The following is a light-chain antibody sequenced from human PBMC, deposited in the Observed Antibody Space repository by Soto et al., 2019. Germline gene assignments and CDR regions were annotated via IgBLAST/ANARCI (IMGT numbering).Light chain of an antibody. CDR2: MVS. CDR1: PSRVFSDGNTY. Sequence: DFVMTQSPLSLAVPLGQPASSSCRSSPSRVFSDGNTYLTWVNQRRGQSPRGXSYMVSNRDSGVPDRFRGSGSGTDFTLKISRVEADDVAIYYCMQSTQLPPTFGQGTRLEI. V-gene: IGKV2-30*01. J-gene: IGKJ5*01. CDR3: MQSTQLPPT.